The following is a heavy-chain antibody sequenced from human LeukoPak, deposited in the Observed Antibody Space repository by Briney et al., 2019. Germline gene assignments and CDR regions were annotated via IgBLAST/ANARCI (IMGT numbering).Heavy chain of an antibody. D-gene: IGHD3-10*02. CDR3: ARDVVRGPDDGYFQH. V-gene: IGHV3-30-3*01. Sequence: PGGSLRLSCAASGFIFSSYAMHWVRQAPGKGLEWVAVISYDGSDKKYADSVKGRFTISRDNSKNTLYVQMNSLRADDTTLYYCARDVVRGPDDGYFQHWGQGTLVTVSS. CDR2: ISYDGSDK. CDR1: GFIFSSYA. J-gene: IGHJ1*01.